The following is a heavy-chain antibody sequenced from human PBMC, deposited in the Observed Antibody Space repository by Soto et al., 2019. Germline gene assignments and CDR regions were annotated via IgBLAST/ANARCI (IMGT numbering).Heavy chain of an antibody. Sequence: SXTLSLTCTVSVGSISSGDYYWSWIRQPPGKGLEWIGYIYYSGSTYYNPSLKSRVTISVDTSKNQFSLKLSSVTAADTAVYYCATETERGDDAFDIWGQGTMVTVSS. V-gene: IGHV4-30-4*01. J-gene: IGHJ3*02. CDR1: VGSISSGDYY. CDR3: ATETERGDDAFDI. CDR2: IYYSGST. D-gene: IGHD1-1*01.